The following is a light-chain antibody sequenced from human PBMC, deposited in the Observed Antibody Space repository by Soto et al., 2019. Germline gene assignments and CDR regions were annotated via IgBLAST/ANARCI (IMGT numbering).Light chain of an antibody. Sequence: ATGALCKRENAIRSGGACQSVSSHLAWYQQKPGQAPRLLIYGASTRATGIPARFSGSGSGTDFTLTISSLQSADVAVYYWQQYKNWPPWRFGQGSIV. CDR3: QQYKNWPPWR. V-gene: IGKV3-15*01. J-gene: IGKJ1*01. CDR2: GAS. CDR1: QSVSSH.